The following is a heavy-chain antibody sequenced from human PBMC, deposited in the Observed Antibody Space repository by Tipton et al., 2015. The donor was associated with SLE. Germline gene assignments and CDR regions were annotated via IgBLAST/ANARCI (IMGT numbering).Heavy chain of an antibody. CDR1: GYSISSNYY. CDR2: FYHSGST. V-gene: IGHV4-38-2*01. Sequence: TLSLTCAVSGYSISSNYYWGWIRQPPGKGLEWIGNFYHSGSTYYNPSLKSRVTISVDTSRNQFSLKLTSVTAADTAVYYCARSRLKGGFDYWGQGSLVPVSS. J-gene: IGHJ4*02. CDR3: ARSRLKGGFDY. D-gene: IGHD1-26*01.